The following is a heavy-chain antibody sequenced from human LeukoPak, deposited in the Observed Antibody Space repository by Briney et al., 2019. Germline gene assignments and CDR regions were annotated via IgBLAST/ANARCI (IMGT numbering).Heavy chain of an antibody. J-gene: IGHJ4*02. V-gene: IGHV3-21*01. CDR2: ISSSSSYI. Sequence: PGGSLRLSCAASGFTFSSYSMNWVRQAPGKGLEWVSSISSSSSYIYYADSVKGRFTISRDNAKNSLYLQMNSLRAEDTAVYYCARRLYGSGSSYYFDYWGQGTLVTVSS. CDR1: GFTFSSYS. CDR3: ARRLYGSGSSYYFDY. D-gene: IGHD3-10*01.